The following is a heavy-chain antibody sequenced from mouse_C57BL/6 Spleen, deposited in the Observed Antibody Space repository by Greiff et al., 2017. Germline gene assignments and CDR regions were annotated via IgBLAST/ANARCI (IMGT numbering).Heavy chain of an antibody. J-gene: IGHJ2*01. CDR3: ARERVYYGNYVRGYYFDF. CDR2: IDPANGNT. V-gene: IGHV14-3*01. D-gene: IGHD2-1*01. CDR1: GFNIKNTY. Sequence: VQLQQSVAELVRPGASVKLSCTASGFNIKNTYMHWVKQRPEQGLEWIGRIDPANGNTKYAPKFQGKATITADTSSNTAYLQLSSLTSEDTAIYYFARERVYYGNYVRGYYFDFWGQGTTLTVSS.